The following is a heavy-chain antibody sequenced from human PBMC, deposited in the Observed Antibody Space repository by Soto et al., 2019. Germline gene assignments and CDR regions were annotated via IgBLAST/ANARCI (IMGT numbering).Heavy chain of an antibody. V-gene: IGHV3-23*01. J-gene: IGHJ4*02. CDR3: TTRMTAHFDY. D-gene: IGHD2-21*02. CDR2: ISDRPTGHT. CDR1: GFTFSHYT. Sequence: PGGSLRLSCVASGFTFSHYTLNWFRRAPGKGLEWVSTISDRPTGHTHYAESVRGRFTISRDDSRDTVFLQMDSLRAEDTAVYYCTTRMTAHFDYWGQGVLVTVSS.